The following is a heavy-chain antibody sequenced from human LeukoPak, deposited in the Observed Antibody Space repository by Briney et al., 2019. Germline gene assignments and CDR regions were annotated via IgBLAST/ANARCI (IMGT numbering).Heavy chain of an antibody. CDR2: IYHDGST. Sequence: LSQTLSLTCNVSGGSISSGHYYWSWIRQPPGKGLEWIGYIYHDGSTYYNPSLQSRVTMSIDRSKNQFSLKVTSVAAADTAVYYCAREGNDILTGYRRGYFDYWGQGTLVTVSS. CDR3: AREGNDILTGYRRGYFDY. V-gene: IGHV4-30-2*01. CDR1: GGSISSGHYY. J-gene: IGHJ4*02. D-gene: IGHD3-9*01.